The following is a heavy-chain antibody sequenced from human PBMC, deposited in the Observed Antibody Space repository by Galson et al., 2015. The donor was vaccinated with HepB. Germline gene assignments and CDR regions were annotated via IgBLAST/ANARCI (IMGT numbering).Heavy chain of an antibody. D-gene: IGHD4-17*01. CDR1: GYTFTSYG. J-gene: IGHJ4*02. V-gene: IGHV1-18*01. CDR2: ISAYNGNT. Sequence: SVKVSCKASGYTFTSYGISWVRQAPGQGLEWMGWISAYNGNTNYAQKLQGRVTMTTDTSTSTAYMELRSLRSDDTAVYYCAGAHLHDYGDYWGLDYWGQGTLVTVSS. CDR3: AGAHLHDYGDYWGLDY.